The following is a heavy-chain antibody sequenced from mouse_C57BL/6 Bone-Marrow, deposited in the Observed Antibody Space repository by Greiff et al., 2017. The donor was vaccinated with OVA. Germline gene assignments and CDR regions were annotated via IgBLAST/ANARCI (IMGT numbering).Heavy chain of an antibody. J-gene: IGHJ2*01. Sequence: VQLQQSGPELVKPGASVKLSCKASGYTFTSYDINWVKQRPGQGLEWIGWIYPRDGSPKYNEKFKGKATLTVDTSSSTAYMELPSLTSEDSAVYFCARRNWRYYFDYWGQGTTLTVSS. CDR2: IYPRDGSP. CDR3: ARRNWRYYFDY. D-gene: IGHD4-1*01. CDR1: GYTFTSYD. V-gene: IGHV1-85*01.